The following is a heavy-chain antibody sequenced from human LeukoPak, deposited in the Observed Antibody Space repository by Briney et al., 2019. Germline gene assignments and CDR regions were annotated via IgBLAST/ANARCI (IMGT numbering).Heavy chain of an antibody. D-gene: IGHD3-10*01. CDR1: GYRFTGYY. CDR2: INPDKGDT. Sequence: GAPVKVSCKASGYRFTGYYIHWVRQAPGQGLEWMGCINPDKGDTLYAQKLHDRVSMTRDTSVNTAYMELSSLTSDDTAVYYCAKDSELFYYGFGTDYWGQGTPVTVSS. CDR3: AKDSELFYYGFGTDY. J-gene: IGHJ4*02. V-gene: IGHV1-2*02.